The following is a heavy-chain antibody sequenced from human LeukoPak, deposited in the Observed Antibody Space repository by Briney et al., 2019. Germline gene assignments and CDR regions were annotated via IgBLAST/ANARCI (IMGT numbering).Heavy chain of an antibody. CDR3: ARHSGLRSPFDP. V-gene: IGHV4-39*01. D-gene: IGHD3-3*01. Sequence: NPSETLSLTCTVSGGSISSTSYYWGWIRQPPGKGLEWIGSIYSSGNTYYNPSLESRVTISVDTSKNQLSLKLTSATAADTSVYYCARHSGLRSPFDPWGQGTLVTVSS. J-gene: IGHJ5*02. CDR2: IYSSGNT. CDR1: GGSISSTSYY.